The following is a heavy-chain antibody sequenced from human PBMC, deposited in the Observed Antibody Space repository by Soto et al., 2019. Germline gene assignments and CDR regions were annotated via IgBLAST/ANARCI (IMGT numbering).Heavy chain of an antibody. V-gene: IGHV3-23*01. Sequence: GGSLRLSCAASGFTLSRYAMSWVRQAPGKGLEWVSAISGSGDNTYYADSVKGRFTMSRDNSKNTLYLQMNSLSAEDTAIYYCARESPAFDYWGQGTLVTVSS. J-gene: IGHJ4*02. CDR1: GFTLSRYA. CDR2: ISGSGDNT. CDR3: ARESPAFDY.